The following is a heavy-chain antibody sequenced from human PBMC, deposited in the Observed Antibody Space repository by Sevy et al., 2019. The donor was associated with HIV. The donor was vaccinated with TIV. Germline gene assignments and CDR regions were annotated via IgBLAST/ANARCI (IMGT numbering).Heavy chain of an antibody. J-gene: IGHJ4*02. CDR3: ARGGYYGYSGHDY. CDR2: IKEDGTEI. V-gene: IGHV3-7*01. D-gene: IGHD3-10*01. Sequence: GGSLRLSCAASGFTTGFTFSDYWMAWVRQAPGKGLEWVANIKEDGTEIYYLDSLKGRFTISRDNAKNLLYLQMNSLRAEDTAVYYCARGGYYGYSGHDYWGQGTLVTVSS. CDR1: GFTTGFTFSDYW.